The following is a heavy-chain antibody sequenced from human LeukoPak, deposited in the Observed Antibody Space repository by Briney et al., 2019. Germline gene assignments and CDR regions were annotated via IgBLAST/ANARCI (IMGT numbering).Heavy chain of an antibody. CDR2: INPSAGST. Sequence: EASVTVSCKASGYSFTNYNMHWVRQAPGQGLEWMGIINPSAGSTSFAQQFQGRVTMTRDTSTSTVYMELSSLRSDDTAVYFCAREGSTYSVDYWGQGTLVTVSS. J-gene: IGHJ4*02. CDR1: GYSFTNYN. CDR3: AREGSTYSVDY. D-gene: IGHD2-21*01. V-gene: IGHV1-46*03.